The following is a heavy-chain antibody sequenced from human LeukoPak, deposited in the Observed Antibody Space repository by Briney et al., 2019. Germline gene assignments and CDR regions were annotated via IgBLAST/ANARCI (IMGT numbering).Heavy chain of an antibody. CDR3: AKDTSSSGWWDY. D-gene: IGHD6-19*01. V-gene: IGHV3-30*18. Sequence: PGRSLRLSCAASGFTFSSYGMHWVRQAPGKGLEWVAVISYDGSNKYYADSVKGRFTISRDNSKNTLYLQMNSLRAEDTAVYYCAKDTSSSGWWDYWGQGTLVTVSS. CDR1: GFTFSSYG. CDR2: ISYDGSNK. J-gene: IGHJ4*02.